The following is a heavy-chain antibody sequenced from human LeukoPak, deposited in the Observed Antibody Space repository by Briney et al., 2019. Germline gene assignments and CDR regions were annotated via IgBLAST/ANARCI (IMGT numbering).Heavy chain of an antibody. Sequence: GGSLRLSCAASGFTFSSYSVNWVRQAPGKGLEWVSVIYSGGSTYYADSVKGRFTISRDNSKNTLYLQMNSLRAEDTAVYYCARDAGDRGGFDYWGQGTLVTVSS. V-gene: IGHV3-66*01. D-gene: IGHD7-27*01. CDR3: ARDAGDRGGFDY. J-gene: IGHJ4*02. CDR1: GFTFSSYS. CDR2: IYSGGST.